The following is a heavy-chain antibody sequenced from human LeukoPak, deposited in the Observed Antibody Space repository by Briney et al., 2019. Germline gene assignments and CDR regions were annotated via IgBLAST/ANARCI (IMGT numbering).Heavy chain of an antibody. CDR2: IYHTGST. V-gene: IGHV4-4*02. CDR3: ARNPGSEYPEW. D-gene: IGHD2-15*01. J-gene: IGHJ4*02. CDR1: GGSISSSSW. Sequence: SETLSLTCTVSGGSISSSSWWSWVRQPPGKGLEWIGEIYHTGSTNYNPSLKSRVTISVDKSKNQFSLKLSSVTAADTAVYYCARNPGSEYPEWWGQGTLVTVSS.